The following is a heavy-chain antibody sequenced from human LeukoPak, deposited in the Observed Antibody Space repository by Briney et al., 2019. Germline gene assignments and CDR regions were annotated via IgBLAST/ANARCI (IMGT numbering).Heavy chain of an antibody. CDR3: ARRGGSGHFDL. V-gene: IGHV5-51*01. Sequence: GESLKISCKGSGYSFTSYWIGWVRQMPGKGLEWMGIIYPGDSDTRYSPSFQGQVTIPADKSHSPAYLPWVSPKASDTAMYYLARRGGSGHFDLWGRGTLVTVSS. J-gene: IGHJ2*01. CDR1: GYSFTSYW. CDR2: IYPGDSDT. D-gene: IGHD3-10*01.